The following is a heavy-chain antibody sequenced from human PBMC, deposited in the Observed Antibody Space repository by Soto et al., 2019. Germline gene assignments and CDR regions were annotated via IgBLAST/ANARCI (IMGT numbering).Heavy chain of an antibody. CDR2: IYYSGST. V-gene: IGHV4-30-4*01. CDR3: AVSIGARYFDY. J-gene: IGHJ4*02. Sequence: PSETLSLTCTVSGGSISSGDYYWIWIRQPPGKGLVWIGYIYYSGSTYYNPSLKSRVTISVDTSKNQFSLKLSSVTAADTAVYYCAVSIGARYFDYWRQGTLVTVS. D-gene: IGHD6-6*01. CDR1: GGSISSGDYY.